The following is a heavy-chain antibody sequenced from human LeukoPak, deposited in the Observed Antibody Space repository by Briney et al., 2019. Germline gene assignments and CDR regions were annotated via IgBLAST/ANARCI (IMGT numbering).Heavy chain of an antibody. CDR1: GFAFNMFA. CDR3: ARQQRIRHCSEGVCTEGYYFDY. V-gene: IGHV3-23*01. J-gene: IGHJ4*02. CDR2: PSRGDSTA. D-gene: IGHD2-15*01. Sequence: GGSLRLSCAGTGFAFNMFAIDWVRQAPGKGLEWVSSPSRGDSTANFADSVKGRFTISRDKSQNLVFLQLNSLRPEDTAVYYCARQQRIRHCSEGVCTEGYYFDYWGQGTLVTVSS.